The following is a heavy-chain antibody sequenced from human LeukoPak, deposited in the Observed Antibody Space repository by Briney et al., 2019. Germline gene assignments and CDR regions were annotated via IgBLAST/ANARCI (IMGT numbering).Heavy chain of an antibody. CDR2: IKSESVGGAI. Sequence: PGGSLRLSCTASGFTFSNAWMTWVRQAPGKGLEWVGRIKSESVGGAIDYAAPVKGRFTISRDDSKNTLYLQMNSLKTEDTAVYYCTTDHPYDYGDSPPGYWGQGTLVTVSS. V-gene: IGHV3-15*01. D-gene: IGHD4-17*01. CDR3: TTDHPYDYGDSPPGY. CDR1: GFTFSNAW. J-gene: IGHJ4*02.